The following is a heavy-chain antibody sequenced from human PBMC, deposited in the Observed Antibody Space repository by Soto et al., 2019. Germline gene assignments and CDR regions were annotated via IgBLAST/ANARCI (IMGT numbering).Heavy chain of an antibody. CDR2: ISGSGGST. Sequence: GGSLRLSCAASGFTFSSYAMSWVRQAPGKGLEWVSAISGSGGSTYYADSVKGRFTISRDNSKNTLYLQMNSLRAEDTAVYYCAKWADGGRVASVKYSSSSSTLDYWGQGTLVTVSS. V-gene: IGHV3-23*01. CDR1: GFTFSSYA. D-gene: IGHD6-6*01. CDR3: AKWADGGRVASVKYSSSSSTLDY. J-gene: IGHJ4*02.